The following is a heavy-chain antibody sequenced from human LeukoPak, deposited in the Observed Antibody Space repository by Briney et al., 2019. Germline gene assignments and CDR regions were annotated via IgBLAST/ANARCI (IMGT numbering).Heavy chain of an antibody. CDR3: VRGNTIFGVATPDY. CDR2: ISAYNGNT. Sequence: ASVKVSCKASGYTFTSYGISWVRQAPGQGLEWMGWISAYNGNTNYAQKLQGRVTMTTDTSTSTAYMELRSLRSDDTAVYYCVRGNTIFGVATPDYWGQGTLVTVSS. D-gene: IGHD3-3*01. V-gene: IGHV1-18*01. J-gene: IGHJ4*02. CDR1: GYTFTSYG.